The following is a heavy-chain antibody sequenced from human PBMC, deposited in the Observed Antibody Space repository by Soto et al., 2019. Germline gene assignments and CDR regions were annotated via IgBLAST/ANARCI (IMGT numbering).Heavy chain of an antibody. J-gene: IGHJ6*02. CDR3: ARPSSGWYYYYYGMDV. Sequence: SVKVSCKASGGTFSSYAISWVRQAPGQGLEWMGGIIPILGTANYAQKFQGRVTITADESTSTAYMELSSLRSEDTAVYYCARPSSGWYYYYYGMDVWGQGTTVTVSS. CDR2: IIPILGTA. CDR1: GGTFSSYA. D-gene: IGHD6-19*01. V-gene: IGHV1-69*13.